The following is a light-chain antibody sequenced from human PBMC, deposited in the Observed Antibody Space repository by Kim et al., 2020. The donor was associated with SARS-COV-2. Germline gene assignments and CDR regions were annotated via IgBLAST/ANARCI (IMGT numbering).Light chain of an antibody. J-gene: IGKJ4*01. V-gene: IGKV1-5*03. CDR1: QSISSW. CDR2: RAS. Sequence: DIQMTQSPSTLSASVGDRVTITCRASQSISSWLAWYQQKPGKAPNLLINRASSLESGVPSRFSGSGSGTEFTLTISSLQPDDFASYYCQQYNSFPLTFGGGTKVDIK. CDR3: QQYNSFPLT.